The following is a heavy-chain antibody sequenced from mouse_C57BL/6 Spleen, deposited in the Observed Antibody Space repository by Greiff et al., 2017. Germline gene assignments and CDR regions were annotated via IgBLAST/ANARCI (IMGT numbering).Heavy chain of an antibody. CDR3: ANIWSRDY. CDR2: IYPRSGNT. D-gene: IGHD1-1*02. Sequence: QVQLKQSGAELARPGASVKLSCKASGYTFTSSGISWVKQRTGQGLEWIGEIYPRSGNTYYNEKFKGKATLTADKSSSTAYMELRSLTSEDSAVYFCANIWSRDYWGQGTTLTVAS. CDR1: GYTFTSSG. V-gene: IGHV1-81*01. J-gene: IGHJ2*01.